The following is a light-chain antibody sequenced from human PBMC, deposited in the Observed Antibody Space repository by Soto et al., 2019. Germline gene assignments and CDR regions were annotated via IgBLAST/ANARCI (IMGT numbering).Light chain of an antibody. V-gene: IGKV1-13*02. CDR2: DAS. CDR1: QGISSA. CDR3: QQYNLA. Sequence: AIQLTQSPSSLSASVGDRVTITCRASQGISSALAWYQQKPGKAPKILIYDASTLESGVPSRFSGSGSGTEFTLTISSLQPADFATYYCQQYNLALGQGTKVDIK. J-gene: IGKJ1*01.